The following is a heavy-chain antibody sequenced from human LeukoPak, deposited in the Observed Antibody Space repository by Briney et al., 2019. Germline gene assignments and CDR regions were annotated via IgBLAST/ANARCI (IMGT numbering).Heavy chain of an antibody. CDR3: ARGKRYSSSWFYNRFDP. Sequence: PGGSLRLSCAASGFTFSSYWMHWVRQAPGKGLVWVSRINSDGSSTSYADSVKGRFTISRDNAKNSLYLQMNSLRAGDTAVYYCARGKRYSSSWFYNRFDPWGQGTLVTVSS. D-gene: IGHD6-13*01. CDR1: GFTFSSYW. V-gene: IGHV3-74*01. CDR2: INSDGSST. J-gene: IGHJ5*02.